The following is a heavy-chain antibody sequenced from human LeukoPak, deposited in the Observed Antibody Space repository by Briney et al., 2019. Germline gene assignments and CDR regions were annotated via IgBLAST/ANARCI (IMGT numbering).Heavy chain of an antibody. Sequence: GGSLRFSCGASGFTFSSFPMHWVRQAPGKGLESISAISGNGGDTYHANSVKGRFTISRDNSENTLYLQMGSLAAEDLAVYYCAREGTPGTLDYWGQGTLVSVSS. D-gene: IGHD6-13*01. CDR2: ISGNGGDT. CDR3: AREGTPGTLDY. CDR1: GFTFSSFP. V-gene: IGHV3-64*01. J-gene: IGHJ4*02.